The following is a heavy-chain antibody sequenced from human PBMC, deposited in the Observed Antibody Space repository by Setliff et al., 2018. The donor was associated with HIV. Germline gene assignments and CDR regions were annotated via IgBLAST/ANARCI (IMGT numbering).Heavy chain of an antibody. Sequence: SETLSLTCSVYGDGFTGYFWSWIRQPPGKGLEWIGELNYVGVTNHNPSLKSRVTISVEASKRQWSLKLNSVTAADTAVYFCATTECRGADCPQMYDYWGQGILVTVSS. V-gene: IGHV4-34*01. CDR1: GDGFTGYF. D-gene: IGHD2-21*02. CDR2: LNYVGVT. J-gene: IGHJ4*02. CDR3: ATTECRGADCPQMYDY.